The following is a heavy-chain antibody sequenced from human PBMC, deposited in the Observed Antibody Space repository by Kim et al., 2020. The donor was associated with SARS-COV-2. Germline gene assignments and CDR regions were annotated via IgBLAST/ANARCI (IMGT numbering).Heavy chain of an antibody. CDR3: AKWISPGIAAAGTV. J-gene: IGHJ4*02. CDR2: ISSDGTIT. V-gene: IGHV3-30*18. Sequence: GGSLRLSCAASGFTFSTYGMHWVRQAPAKGLEWVAVISSDGTITYYADSLKGRFTISRANSKNTLYLQMNSLRAEDTALYYCAKWISPGIAAAGTVWGQGTLVTVSS. D-gene: IGHD6-13*01. CDR1: GFTFSTYG.